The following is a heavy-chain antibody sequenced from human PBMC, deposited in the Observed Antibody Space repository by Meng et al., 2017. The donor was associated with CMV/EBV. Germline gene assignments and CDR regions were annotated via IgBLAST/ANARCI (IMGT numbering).Heavy chain of an antibody. V-gene: IGHV3-30*02. CDR2: IRYDGSNK. J-gene: IGHJ4*02. CDR3: AYKTYRVDSSSWGPFDY. CDR1: GFTFSSYG. Sequence: LSLTCAASGFTFSSYGMHWVRQAPGKGLEWVAFIRYDGSNKYYADSVKGRFTISRDNSKNTLYLQMNSLRAEDTAVYYCAYKTYRVDSSSWGPFDYWGQGTLVTVSS. D-gene: IGHD6-13*01.